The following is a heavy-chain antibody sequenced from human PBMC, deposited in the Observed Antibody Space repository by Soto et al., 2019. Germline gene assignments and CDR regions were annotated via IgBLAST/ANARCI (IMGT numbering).Heavy chain of an antibody. J-gene: IGHJ4*02. D-gene: IGHD3-22*01. CDR1: GFTFSSYG. Sequence: PGGSLRLSCAASGFTFSSYGMHWVRQAPGKGLEWVAVISYDGSNKYYADSVKGRFTISRDNSKNTLYLQMNSLRAEDTAVYYCARGPYYYDSSGYHVPFDYWGQGTLVTVSS. CDR2: ISYDGSNK. CDR3: ARGPYYYDSSGYHVPFDY. V-gene: IGHV3-30*03.